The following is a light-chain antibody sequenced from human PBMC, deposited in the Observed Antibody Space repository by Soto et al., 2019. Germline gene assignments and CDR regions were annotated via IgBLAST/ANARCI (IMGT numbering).Light chain of an antibody. J-gene: IGLJ1*01. Sequence: QSVLTQPRSVSGSPGQSVTISCTGTSSDIGAYNYVSWYQQHPDKAPKLMIYHVSKRPSGVPDRFSGSKSGNAASLTISGLQAEDEADYYCCTDAGTYKVFGTGTKVTV. CDR3: CTDAGTYKV. CDR2: HVS. CDR1: SSDIGAYNY. V-gene: IGLV2-11*01.